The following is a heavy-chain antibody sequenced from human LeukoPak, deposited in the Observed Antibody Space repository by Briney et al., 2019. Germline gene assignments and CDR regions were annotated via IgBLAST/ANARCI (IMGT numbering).Heavy chain of an antibody. D-gene: IGHD6-6*01. CDR3: ARWGYSSSGGS. Sequence: PSETLSLTCTVSGGSISSYYWSWIRQPPGEGLEWIGYIYYSGSTNYNPSLKSRVTISVDTSKNQFSLKLSSVTAADTAVYYCARWGYSSSGGSWGQGTLVTVSS. CDR2: IYYSGST. CDR1: GGSISSYY. V-gene: IGHV4-59*01. J-gene: IGHJ4*02.